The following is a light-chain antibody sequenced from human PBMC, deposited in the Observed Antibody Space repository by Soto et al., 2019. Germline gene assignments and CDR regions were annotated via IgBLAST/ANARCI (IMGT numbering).Light chain of an antibody. V-gene: IGLV2-14*03. CDR2: EVS. J-gene: IGLJ1*01. CDR3: SSYTSSSTRV. CDR1: SSDVGVYDF. Sequence: QPVLTQPASVSGSPGQSITISCTGTSSDVGVYDFVSWYQQHPDKAPKLMIYEVSNRPSGVSNRFSGSKSVNTATLTISGLQAEDEADYYCSSYTSSSTRVFGTGTKLTVL.